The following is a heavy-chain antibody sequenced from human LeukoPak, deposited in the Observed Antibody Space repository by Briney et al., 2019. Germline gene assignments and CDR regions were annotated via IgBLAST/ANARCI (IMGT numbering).Heavy chain of an antibody. Sequence: GGSLRLSCADSGFTFTRFWMHWVRQAPGKGLVWVSRINVEGTTTTYADSVEGRFTISRDENALYLQMNSLRAEDTAVYYCARGHLAAPRGGFFDYWGQGTLVTVSS. J-gene: IGHJ4*02. CDR3: ARGHLAAPRGGFFDY. CDR2: INVEGTTT. V-gene: IGHV3-74*01. CDR1: GFTFTRFW. D-gene: IGHD6-6*01.